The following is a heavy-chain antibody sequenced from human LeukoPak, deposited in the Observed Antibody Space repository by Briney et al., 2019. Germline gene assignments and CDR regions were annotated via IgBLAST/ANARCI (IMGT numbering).Heavy chain of an antibody. CDR1: GFTFSSYW. Sequence: GGSLRLSCAASGFTFSSYWMSWVRQAPGKGLEWVANIKQDGSEKYYVDSVKGRFTISRDNAKNSLYLQMNSLRAEDTAVYYCARESGWFCSGGSCPIDYWGQGTLVTVSS. J-gene: IGHJ4*02. CDR3: ARESGWFCSGGSCPIDY. CDR2: IKQDGSEK. D-gene: IGHD2-15*01. V-gene: IGHV3-7*01.